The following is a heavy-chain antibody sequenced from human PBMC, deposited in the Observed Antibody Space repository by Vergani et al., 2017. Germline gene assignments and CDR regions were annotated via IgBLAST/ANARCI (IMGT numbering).Heavy chain of an antibody. D-gene: IGHD6-19*01. V-gene: IGHV4-39*01. CDR1: GGSISSSSYY. Sequence: QLQLQESGPGLVKPSETLSLTCTVSGGSISSSSYYWGWIRQPPGKGMEWIGSIYYSGSTNYNPSLKSRVTISVDTSKNQFSLKLSSVTAADTAVYYCARQSSQAVAGTVDAFDIWGQGTMVTVSS. J-gene: IGHJ3*02. CDR2: IYYSGST. CDR3: ARQSSQAVAGTVDAFDI.